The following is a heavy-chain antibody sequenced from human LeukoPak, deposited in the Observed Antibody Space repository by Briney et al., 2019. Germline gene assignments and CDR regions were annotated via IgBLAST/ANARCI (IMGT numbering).Heavy chain of an antibody. CDR2: INPSGGST. CDR3: ARVGTVVTFAFDI. D-gene: IGHD4-23*01. J-gene: IGHJ3*02. Sequence: SVKVSCKASGYTFTSYYMHWVRQAPAQGLEWMGIINPSGGSTSYAQKFQGRVTMTRDTSTSTVYMELSSLRSEDTAVYYCARVGTVVTFAFDIWGQGTMDSVSS. CDR1: GYTFTSYY. V-gene: IGHV1-46*03.